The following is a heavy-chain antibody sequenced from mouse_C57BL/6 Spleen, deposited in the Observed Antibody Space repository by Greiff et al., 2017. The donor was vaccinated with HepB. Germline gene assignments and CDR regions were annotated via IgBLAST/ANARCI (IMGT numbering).Heavy chain of an antibody. J-gene: IGHJ2*01. D-gene: IGHD2-3*01. CDR1: GYSITSGYY. CDR3: ASWGLYDGYYVLFDY. Sequence: EVQLQQSGPGLVKPSQSLSLTCSVTGYSITSGYYWNWIRQFPGNKLEWMGYISYDGSNNYNPSLENRISITRDTSKNQFFLKLNSVTTEDTATYYCASWGLYDGYYVLFDYWGQGTTLTVSS. CDR2: ISYDGSN. V-gene: IGHV3-6*01.